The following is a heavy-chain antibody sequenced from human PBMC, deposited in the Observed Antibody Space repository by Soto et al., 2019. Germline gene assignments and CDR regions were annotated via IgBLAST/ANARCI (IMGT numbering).Heavy chain of an antibody. CDR3: ARETYYYDSSGYYYVSGGRYFDY. V-gene: IGHV1-69*01. CDR2: IIPIFGTA. Sequence: QVQLVQSGAEVKKPGSSVKVSCKASGGTFSSYAISWVRQAPGQGLEWMGGIIPIFGTANYAQKFQGRVTITADESTSTAYMELSSLRSEDTAVYYCARETYYYDSSGYYYVSGGRYFDYWGQGTLVTVSS. CDR1: GGTFSSYA. J-gene: IGHJ4*02. D-gene: IGHD3-22*01.